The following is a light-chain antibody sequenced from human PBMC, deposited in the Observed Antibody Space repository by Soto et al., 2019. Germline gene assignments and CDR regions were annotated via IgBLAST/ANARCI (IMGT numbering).Light chain of an antibody. CDR2: DVS. Sequence: QSVLTQPRSVSGSPGQSVTISCTGTSSDVGGYNYVSWYQQHPGKAPKLMIYDVSKRPSGVPDRFSGSKPGNTASLTISGLQAEDEADYYYCSYAGTYTWVFGGGTKVTVL. CDR3: CSYAGTYTWV. J-gene: IGLJ3*02. CDR1: SSDVGGYNY. V-gene: IGLV2-11*01.